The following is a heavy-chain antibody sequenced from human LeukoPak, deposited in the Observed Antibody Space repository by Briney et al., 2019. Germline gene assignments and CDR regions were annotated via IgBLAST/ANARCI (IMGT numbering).Heavy chain of an antibody. V-gene: IGHV4-30-2*01. CDR3: ARERTRIAAAGNAFDI. J-gene: IGHJ3*02. CDR2: IYHSGST. D-gene: IGHD6-13*01. Sequence: SETLSLTCTVSGGSISSGGYYWSWIRQPPGKGLEWIGYIYHSGSTYYNPSLKSRVTISVDRSKNQFSLKLSSVTAADTAVYYCARERTRIAAAGNAFDIWGQGTMVTVSS. CDR1: GGSISSGGYY.